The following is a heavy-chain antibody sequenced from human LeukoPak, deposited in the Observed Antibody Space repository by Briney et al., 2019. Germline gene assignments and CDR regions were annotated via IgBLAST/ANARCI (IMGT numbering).Heavy chain of an antibody. V-gene: IGHV1-18*01. D-gene: IGHD3-22*01. CDR1: GYTFTSYG. CDR2: ISAYNGIT. Sequence: GASVKVSCKASGYTFTSYGISWVRQAPGQGLEWMGWISAYNGITNYAQKLQGRVTITTDTSTSTAYMELRSLRSDDTAVYYCARDQGYDSSGYYTFDIWGQGTMVTVSS. CDR3: ARDQGYDSSGYYTFDI. J-gene: IGHJ3*02.